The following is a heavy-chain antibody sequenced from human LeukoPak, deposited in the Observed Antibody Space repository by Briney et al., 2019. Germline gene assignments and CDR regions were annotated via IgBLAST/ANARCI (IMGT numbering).Heavy chain of an antibody. CDR2: VNNDGSST. Sequence: PGGSLRLSCAASGFIFSNYWMHWVRQAPGKGLVWVSRVNNDGSSTTYADSVKGRFTISRDNAKNTLYLQMNSLRAEDTAVYYCAKDIVVVVAATVGKNWGQGTLVTVSS. J-gene: IGHJ4*02. CDR1: GFIFSNYW. CDR3: AKDIVVVVAATVGKN. D-gene: IGHD2-15*01. V-gene: IGHV3-74*03.